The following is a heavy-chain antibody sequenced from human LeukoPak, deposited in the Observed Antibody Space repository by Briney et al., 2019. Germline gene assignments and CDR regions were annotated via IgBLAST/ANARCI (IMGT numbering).Heavy chain of an antibody. CDR2: ISSSGART. D-gene: IGHD1-26*01. J-gene: IGHJ5*02. V-gene: IGHV3-23*01. Sequence: GGSLRLSCAASGFTFSSYAMTWVRQAPGKGLEWVSTISSSGARTFYADSVKGRFTIPRDNSKNTLYLQMNSLRAEDSVVYYCAKSGIVGATRWFDPWGQGTLVTVSS. CDR1: GFTFSSYA. CDR3: AKSGIVGATRWFDP.